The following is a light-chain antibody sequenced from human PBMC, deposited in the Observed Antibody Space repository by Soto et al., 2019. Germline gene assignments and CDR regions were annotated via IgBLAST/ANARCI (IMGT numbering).Light chain of an antibody. V-gene: IGKV1-5*03. CDR3: QHYNSYSEA. CDR2: KAS. CDR1: QTISSW. Sequence: DIQMTQSPSTLSGSVGDRVTITCRARQTISSWLAWYQQKPGKAHKLLIYKASTLKSGVPSRFSGSGSGTEFTLTISSLQPDDFATYYCQHYNSYSEAFGQGTKVELK. J-gene: IGKJ1*01.